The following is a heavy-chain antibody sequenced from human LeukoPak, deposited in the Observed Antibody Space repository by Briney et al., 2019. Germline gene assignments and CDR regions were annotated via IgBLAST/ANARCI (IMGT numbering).Heavy chain of an antibody. CDR3: AKDAATPPPAWPDY. CDR1: GFTFSSYG. D-gene: IGHD2-2*01. CDR2: ISYDGSNK. J-gene: IGHJ4*02. V-gene: IGHV3-30*18. Sequence: PGGSLRLSCAASGFTFSSYGMHWVRQAPGKGLEWVAVISYDGSNKYYADSVKGRFTISRDNSKNTLYLQMNSLRAEDTAVYYCAKDAATPPPAWPDYWGQGTLVTVSS.